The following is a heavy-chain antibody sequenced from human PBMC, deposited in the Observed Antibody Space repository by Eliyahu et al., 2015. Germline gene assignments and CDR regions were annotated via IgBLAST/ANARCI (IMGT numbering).Heavy chain of an antibody. CDR3: AHSDAGRVGYSYGSDAFDI. D-gene: IGHD5-18*01. V-gene: IGHV2-5*02. CDR2: IYWDDDK. J-gene: IGHJ3*02. CDR1: GFSLSTSGVG. Sequence: QITLKESGPTLVKPTQXLTLTCTFSGFSLSTSGVGVGWIRQPPGKALEWLALIYWDDDKRYSPSLKSRLTITKDTSKNQVVLTMTNMDPVDTATYYCAHSDAGRVGYSYGSDAFDIWGQGTMVTVSS.